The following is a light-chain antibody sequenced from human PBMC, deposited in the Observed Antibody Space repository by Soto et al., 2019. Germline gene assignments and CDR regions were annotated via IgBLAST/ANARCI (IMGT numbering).Light chain of an antibody. Sequence: EIVLTQSPGTLSLSPGERATLSCRASQSVSSSYLGWYQQKPGQAPRLLIYGASKRQSGVPDRFSGGGSGQDFSLNISSLQPEDFAEYYCQQFSGSISFGGGNKVDIK. V-gene: IGKV3-20*01. CDR3: QQFSGSIS. CDR2: GAS. J-gene: IGKJ4*01. CDR1: QSVSSSY.